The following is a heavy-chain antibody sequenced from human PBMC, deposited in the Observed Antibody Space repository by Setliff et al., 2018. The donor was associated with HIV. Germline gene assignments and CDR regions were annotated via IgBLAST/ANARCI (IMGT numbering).Heavy chain of an antibody. V-gene: IGHV3-48*03. CDR1: GFTFRSYE. Sequence: GGSLRLSCAASGFTFRSYEMNWVRQAPGKGLEWLSYISSSGNTIYYTDSLKGRFTISRDNARSSLYLEMNSLRAEDTAVYYCARDRGKSGGVWGQGTMVTVSS. D-gene: IGHD2-15*01. J-gene: IGHJ6*02. CDR3: ARDRGKSGGV. CDR2: ISSSGNTI.